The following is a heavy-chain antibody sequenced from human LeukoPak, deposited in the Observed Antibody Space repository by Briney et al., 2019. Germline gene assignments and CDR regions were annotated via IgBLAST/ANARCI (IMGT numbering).Heavy chain of an antibody. D-gene: IGHD3-22*01. CDR1: GASISSGSFY. J-gene: IGHJ4*02. V-gene: IGHV4-61*02. CDR3: ARVRYYYDPEYYFDY. Sequence: SETLSLTCTVSGASISSGSFYWSWIRQPAGKGLEWIGRIYTSGSTTYNPSLKSRVTISVDTPKNQFSLKLSSVTAADTAVYYCARVRYYYDPEYYFDYWGQGTLVTVSS. CDR2: IYTSGST.